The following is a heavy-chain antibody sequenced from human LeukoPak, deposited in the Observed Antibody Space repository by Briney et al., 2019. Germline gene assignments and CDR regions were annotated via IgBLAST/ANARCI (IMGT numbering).Heavy chain of an antibody. CDR3: ARDVSTSALDY. Sequence: GGSLRLSCAASGFTFSSYSMNWVRQAPGKRLEWVSSISSSSSYIYYADSVKGRFTISRDNAKNSLYLQMNSLRAEDTAVYYCARDVSTSALDYWGQGTLVTVSS. V-gene: IGHV3-21*01. D-gene: IGHD2-2*01. J-gene: IGHJ4*02. CDR1: GFTFSSYS. CDR2: ISSSSSYI.